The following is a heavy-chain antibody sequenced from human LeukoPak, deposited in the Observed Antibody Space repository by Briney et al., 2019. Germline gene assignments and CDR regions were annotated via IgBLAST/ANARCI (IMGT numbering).Heavy chain of an antibody. Sequence: SLRLSCAASGFTFDDYAMHWVRQAPGKGLEWVSGISWNSGSIGYADSVKGRFTISRDNAKNSLYLQMNSLRAEDTALYYCAKDIHSGYDAFDYWGQGTLVTVSS. D-gene: IGHD5-12*01. V-gene: IGHV3-9*01. CDR1: GFTFDDYA. J-gene: IGHJ4*02. CDR2: ISWNSGSI. CDR3: AKDIHSGYDAFDY.